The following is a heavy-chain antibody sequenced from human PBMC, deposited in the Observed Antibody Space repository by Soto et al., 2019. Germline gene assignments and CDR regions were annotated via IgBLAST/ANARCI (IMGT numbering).Heavy chain of an antibody. CDR2: ISYDGSNK. CDR3: AKGAVPPSYGSGWYGEAYYVDY. J-gene: IGHJ4*02. CDR1: GFTFSSYG. Sequence: QVQLVESGGGVGQPGRSLRLSCAASGFTFSSYGRHWVRQAPGKGLEWVAVISYDGSNKYYADSVKGRFTIYRDNSKNTLYLQMHSLRAEDTAVYYCAKGAVPPSYGSGWYGEAYYVDYWGQGTLVTASS. V-gene: IGHV3-30*18. D-gene: IGHD6-19*01.